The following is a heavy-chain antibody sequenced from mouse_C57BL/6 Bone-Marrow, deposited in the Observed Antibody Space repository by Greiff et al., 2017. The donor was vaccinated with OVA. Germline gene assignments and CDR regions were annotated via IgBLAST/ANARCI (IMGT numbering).Heavy chain of an antibody. CDR3: AREKEIYYYGSSYPFAY. V-gene: IGHV3-6*01. Sequence: VQLKQSGPGLVKPSQSLSLTCSVTGYSITSGYYWNWIRQFPGNKLEWMGYISYDGSNNYNPSLKNRISITRDTSKNQFFLKLNSVTTEDTATYYCAREKEIYYYGSSYPFAYWGQGTLVTVSA. J-gene: IGHJ3*01. CDR1: GYSITSGYY. CDR2: ISYDGSN. D-gene: IGHD1-1*01.